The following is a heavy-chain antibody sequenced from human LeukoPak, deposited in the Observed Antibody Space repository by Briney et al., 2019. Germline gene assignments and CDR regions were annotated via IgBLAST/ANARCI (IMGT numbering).Heavy chain of an antibody. D-gene: IGHD6-13*01. CDR1: GGSISSSSYY. V-gene: IGHV4-39*07. CDR3: SRAKEEQQLPRD. CDR2: IYYSGST. Sequence: PSETLSLTCTVSGGSISSSSYYWGWIRQPPGKGLEWIGSIYYSGSTYYNPSLKSRVTISVDTSKDQFSLKLSSVTAADTAVYYWSRAKEEQQLPRDLGQGTLVTVS. J-gene: IGHJ4*01.